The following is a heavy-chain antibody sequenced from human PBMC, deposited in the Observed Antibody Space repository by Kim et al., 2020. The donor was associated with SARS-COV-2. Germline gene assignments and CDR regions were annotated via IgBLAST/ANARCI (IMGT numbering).Heavy chain of an antibody. CDR1: GGSFSGYY. CDR3: ARGLILRYSSSWFPHWFDP. D-gene: IGHD6-13*01. J-gene: IGHJ5*02. CDR2: INHSGST. V-gene: IGHV4-34*01. Sequence: SETLSLTCAVYGGSFSGYYWSWIRQPPGKGLEWIGEINHSGSTNYNPSLKSRVTISVDTSKNQFSLKLSSVTAADTAVYYCARGLILRYSSSWFPHWFDPWGQGTLVTVSS.